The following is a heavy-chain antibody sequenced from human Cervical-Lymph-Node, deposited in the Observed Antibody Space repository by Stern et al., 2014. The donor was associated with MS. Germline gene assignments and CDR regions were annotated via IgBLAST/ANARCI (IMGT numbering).Heavy chain of an antibody. J-gene: IGHJ6*02. CDR2: IVVGSGNT. Sequence: QLVESGPEVKKPGTSVKVSCKASGFTFTSSAVQWVRQARGQSLEWIGWIVVGSGNTNYAQKFQERVTITRDMSTSTAYMELSSLRSEDTAVYYCAADQSVRYFDWLLYRYYGMDVWGQGTTVTVSS. D-gene: IGHD3-9*01. CDR3: AADQSVRYFDWLLYRYYGMDV. CDR1: GFTFTSSA. V-gene: IGHV1-58*01.